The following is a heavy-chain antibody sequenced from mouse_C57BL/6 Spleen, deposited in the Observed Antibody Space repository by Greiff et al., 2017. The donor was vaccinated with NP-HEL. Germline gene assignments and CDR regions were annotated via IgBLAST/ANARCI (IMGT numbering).Heavy chain of an antibody. J-gene: IGHJ3*01. V-gene: IGHV5-17*01. Sequence: EVQRVESGGGLVKPGGSLKLSCAASGFTFSDYGMHWVRQAPEKGLEWVAYISSGSSTIYYADTVKGRFTISRDNAKNTLFLQMTSLRSGDTAMYYCAVEDYFGSSSWFACWGQGTLVTVSA. D-gene: IGHD1-1*01. CDR1: GFTFSDYG. CDR2: ISSGSSTI. CDR3: AVEDYFGSSSWFAC.